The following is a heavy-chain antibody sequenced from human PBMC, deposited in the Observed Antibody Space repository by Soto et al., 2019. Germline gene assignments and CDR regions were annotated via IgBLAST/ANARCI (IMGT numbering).Heavy chain of an antibody. CDR2: ISAHNGNT. D-gene: IGHD1-1*01. CDR1: GYTFSTYG. V-gene: IGHV1-18*01. Sequence: QVHLVQSGAEVKKPGASVKVSCKGSGYTFSTYGITWVRQAPGQGLEWMGWISAHNGNTNYAQKLQGRVTVTRDTSTSTAYMELRSLRSDDTAVYYCARGRYGDYWGQGALVTVSS. CDR3: ARGRYGDY. J-gene: IGHJ4*02.